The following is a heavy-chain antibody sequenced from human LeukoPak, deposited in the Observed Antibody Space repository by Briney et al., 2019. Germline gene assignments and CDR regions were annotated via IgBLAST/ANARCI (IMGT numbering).Heavy chain of an antibody. CDR2: IIPIFGTA. D-gene: IGHD1-14*01. J-gene: IGHJ4*02. CDR1: GGTFSSYA. V-gene: IGHV1-69*13. CDR3: ASRDPSYTKDY. Sequence: ASVKVSCKASGGTFSSYAISWVRQAPGQGLEWMGGIIPIFGTANYAQKFQGRVTITADESTSTAYMELSSLRSEDTAVYYCASRDPSYTKDYWGQGTLVSVSS.